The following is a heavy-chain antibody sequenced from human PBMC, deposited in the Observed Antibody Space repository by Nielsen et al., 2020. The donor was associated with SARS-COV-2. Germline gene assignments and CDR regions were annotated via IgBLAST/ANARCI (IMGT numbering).Heavy chain of an antibody. J-gene: IGHJ6*02. CDR2: ITVTSDTI. V-gene: IGHV3-48*01. CDR1: GFTFSAFT. CDR3: ATAQRVVAFYYGMDA. Sequence: GGSLRLSCTASGFTFSAFTMNWVRQAPGKGLEWLSYITVTSDTIYYADSVKGRFTVSRDNAKNSLFLQMTSLRAEDTAVYYCATAQRVVAFYYGMDAWGQGTMVSVSS. D-gene: IGHD2-21*01.